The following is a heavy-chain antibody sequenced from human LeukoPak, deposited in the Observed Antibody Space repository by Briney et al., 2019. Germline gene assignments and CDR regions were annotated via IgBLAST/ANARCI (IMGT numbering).Heavy chain of an antibody. D-gene: IGHD1-14*01. Sequence: GGSLRLSCAASGFTFSVYWMHWVRQAPGKGLVWVSRIYIDGSSTSYADSVKGRFTISRDNAKNTLYLQMNSLRDEDTAVYYCARGLDGSFDYWGLGTLVTVSS. CDR2: IYIDGSST. CDR1: GFTFSVYW. V-gene: IGHV3-74*01. CDR3: ARGLDGSFDY. J-gene: IGHJ4*02.